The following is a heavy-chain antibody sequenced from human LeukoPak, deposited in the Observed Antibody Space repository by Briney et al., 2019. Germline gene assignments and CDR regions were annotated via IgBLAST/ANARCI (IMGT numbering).Heavy chain of an antibody. J-gene: IGHJ4*02. CDR2: ISDSGGST. V-gene: IGHV3-23*01. CDR1: GITLSNYG. CDR3: AKRGVVIRVILVGFHKEAYYFDS. Sequence: GESLRLTCAVSGITLSNYGMSWVRQAPGKGLEWVAGISDSGGSTNYADSVKGRFTISRDNPKNTLYLQMNSLRAEDTAAYFCAKRGVVIRVILVGFHKEAYYFDSWGQGALVTVSS. D-gene: IGHD3-22*01.